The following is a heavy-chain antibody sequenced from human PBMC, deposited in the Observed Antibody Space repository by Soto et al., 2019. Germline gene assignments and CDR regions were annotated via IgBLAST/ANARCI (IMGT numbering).Heavy chain of an antibody. V-gene: IGHV3-30*09. CDR3: ARDPTTPYWRGPEAP. CDR1: GFNFNRFA. Sequence: QVQMVESGGGLVQPGRSLRLTCTASGFNFNRFAIHWVLQAPGKGLEWVAVISYDGNNEYVAVPLRDRFAISRDNSQNTVLLKIDDVRVEDTARYYCARDPTTPYWRGPEAPWGQGSLVIVSS. CDR2: ISYDGNNE. J-gene: IGHJ5*02. D-gene: IGHD2-21*01.